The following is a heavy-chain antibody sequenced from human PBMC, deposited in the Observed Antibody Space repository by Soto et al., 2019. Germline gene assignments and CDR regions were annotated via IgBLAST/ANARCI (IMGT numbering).Heavy chain of an antibody. V-gene: IGHV4-34*09. CDR1: GGSFSGYY. D-gene: IGHD6-13*01. J-gene: IGHJ4*02. Sequence: SETLSLTCAVYGGSFSGYYWTWIRQPPGTGLEWIGYIYYSGSTYYNPSLKSRVTISVDTSKNQFSLKLSSVTAADTAVYYCARYFGVAAAGPFDYWGQGTLVTVSS. CDR2: IYYSGST. CDR3: ARYFGVAAAGPFDY.